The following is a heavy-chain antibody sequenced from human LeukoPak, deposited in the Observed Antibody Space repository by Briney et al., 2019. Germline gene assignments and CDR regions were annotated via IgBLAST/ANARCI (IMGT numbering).Heavy chain of an antibody. CDR3: VKDRYCSSTSCYSILDY. CDR2: ISGDGGST. Sequence: GGSLRLSCSASGFTFSSYAMHWVRQAPGKRLEYVSVISGDGGSTYYADSVKGRFTISRDNSKNTLYLQMSSLRAEDTAVYYCVKDRYCSSTSCYSILDYWGQGTLVTVSS. CDR1: GFTFSSYA. V-gene: IGHV3-64D*06. D-gene: IGHD2-2*01. J-gene: IGHJ4*02.